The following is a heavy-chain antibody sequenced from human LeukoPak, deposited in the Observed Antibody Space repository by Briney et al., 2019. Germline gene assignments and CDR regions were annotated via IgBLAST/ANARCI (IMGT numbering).Heavy chain of an antibody. D-gene: IGHD6-13*01. Sequence: GGSGRFSCAASGFTFRSYALHWVRQAPGKRLEWLPRIKSKTDGGTTDYAAPVKGRFTISRDDSKNTLYLQMNSLKTEDTAVYYCTTYRIAAAGNPYYWGQGTLVTVSS. CDR3: TTYRIAAAGNPYY. V-gene: IGHV3-15*01. CDR1: GFTFRSYA. J-gene: IGHJ4*02. CDR2: IKSKTDGGTT.